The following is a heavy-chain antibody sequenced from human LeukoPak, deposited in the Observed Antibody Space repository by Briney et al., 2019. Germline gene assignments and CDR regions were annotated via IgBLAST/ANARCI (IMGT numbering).Heavy chain of an antibody. CDR1: GFTFSTYG. V-gene: IGHV3-23*01. CDR3: ARDLGSTSAEFDY. D-gene: IGHD2-2*01. Sequence: GGTLRLSCAASGFTFSTYGMSWVRQAPGKGLEWVSGISGSGGSKYYADSVKGRFTISRDNAKNSLYLQMNSLRAEDTAVYYCARDLGSTSAEFDYWGQGTLVTVSS. CDR2: ISGSGGSK. J-gene: IGHJ4*02.